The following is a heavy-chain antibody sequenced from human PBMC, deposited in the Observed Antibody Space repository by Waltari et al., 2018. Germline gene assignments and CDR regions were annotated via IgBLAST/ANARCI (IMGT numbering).Heavy chain of an antibody. Sequence: QVQLQESGPGLVKPSETLSLTCAVSGYSIRSGYYWGWIRQPPGKGLEWIGSIYHSGSTYYNPSLKSRVTISVDTSKNQFSLKLSSVTAADTAVYYCARGVQIAAGGFDYWGQGTLVTVSS. J-gene: IGHJ4*02. CDR3: ARGVQIAAGGFDY. CDR1: GYSIRSGYY. V-gene: IGHV4-38-2*01. CDR2: IYHSGST. D-gene: IGHD6-25*01.